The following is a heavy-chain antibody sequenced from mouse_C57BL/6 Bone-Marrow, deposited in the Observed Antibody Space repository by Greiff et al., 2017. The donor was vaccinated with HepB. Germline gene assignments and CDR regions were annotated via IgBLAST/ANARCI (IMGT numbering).Heavy chain of an antibody. CDR3: ARKNSPFAY. Sequence: VQLQQSGPGLVQPSQSLSITCTVSGFSLTSYGVHWVRQSPGKGLEWLGVIWSGGSTDYNAAFISSLSISKDNSKSQVFCKMNSLQAYDTAIYYCARKNSPFAYWGQGTLVTVSA. CDR1: GFSLTSYG. CDR2: IWSGGST. J-gene: IGHJ3*01. V-gene: IGHV2-2*01.